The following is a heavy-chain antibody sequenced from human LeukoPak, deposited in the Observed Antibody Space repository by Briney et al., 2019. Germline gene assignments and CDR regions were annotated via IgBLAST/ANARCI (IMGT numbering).Heavy chain of an antibody. Sequence: SETLSLTCAVYGGSFSGYYWSWIRQLPGKGLEWIGEINHSGSTNYNPSLKSRVTITVDTSKNQFSLKLSSVTAADTAVYYCARVLSGYYYYYMDVWGKGTTVTVSS. CDR1: GGSFSGYY. D-gene: IGHD3-3*01. CDR3: ARVLSGYYYYYMDV. V-gene: IGHV4-34*01. J-gene: IGHJ6*03. CDR2: INHSGST.